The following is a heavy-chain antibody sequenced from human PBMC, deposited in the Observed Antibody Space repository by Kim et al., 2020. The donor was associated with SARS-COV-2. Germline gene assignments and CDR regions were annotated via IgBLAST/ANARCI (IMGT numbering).Heavy chain of an antibody. J-gene: IGHJ6*02. V-gene: IGHV4-59*01. D-gene: IGHD2-15*01. Sequence: PSLKSRVTISVDTSKNQFSLKLSSVTAADTAVYYCARSRLVGYYYYGMDVWGQGTTVTVSS. CDR3: ARSRLVGYYYYGMDV.